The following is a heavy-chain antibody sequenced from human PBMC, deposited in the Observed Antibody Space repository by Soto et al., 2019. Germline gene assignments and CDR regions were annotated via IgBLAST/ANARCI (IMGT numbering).Heavy chain of an antibody. CDR2: IYYDGSNK. J-gene: IGHJ4*02. D-gene: IGHD1-1*01. Sequence: GGSLRVSWAASGFTFSSYGMHWVRQAPGKGLEWVAVIYYDGSNKYYADSVKGRFTISRDNSKNTLYLQMNSLRIEDTAVYYCARELERVFDYWGQGTLVTVSS. CDR3: ARELERVFDY. V-gene: IGHV3-30*19. CDR1: GFTFSSYG.